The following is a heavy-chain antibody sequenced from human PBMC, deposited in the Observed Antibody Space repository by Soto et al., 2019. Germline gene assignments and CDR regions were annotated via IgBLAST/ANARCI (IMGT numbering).Heavy chain of an antibody. CDR1: GVSISSGNW. V-gene: IGHV4-4*02. CDR2: VYNDGSA. J-gene: IGHJ4*02. CDR3: ARLVYDSRLNYLYFDH. D-gene: IGHD3-22*01. Sequence: PSETLSLTCDVSGVSISSGNWWSWVRQPPGKGLEWIAEVYNDGSANYHPSLESRATIPVDRSKNQFSLRLSSVTAADTGKYYCARLVYDSRLNYLYFDHGGQGTLVTVSS.